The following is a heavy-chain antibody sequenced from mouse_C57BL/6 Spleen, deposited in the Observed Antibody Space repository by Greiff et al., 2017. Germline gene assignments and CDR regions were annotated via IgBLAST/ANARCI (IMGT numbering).Heavy chain of an antibody. CDR3: VRGEGITTVVATDFDY. CDR2: IRSKSNNYAT. J-gene: IGHJ2*01. CDR1: GFSFNTYA. V-gene: IGHV10-1*01. Sequence: EVMLVESGGGLVQPKGSLKLSCAASGFSFNTYAMNWVRQAPGKGLEWVARIRSKSNNYATYYADSVKDRFTISRDDSESMLYLQMNNLKTEDTAMYYCVRGEGITTVVATDFDYWGQGTTLTVSS. D-gene: IGHD1-1*01.